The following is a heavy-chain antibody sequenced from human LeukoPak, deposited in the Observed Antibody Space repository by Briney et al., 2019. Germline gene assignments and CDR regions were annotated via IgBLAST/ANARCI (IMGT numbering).Heavy chain of an antibody. Sequence: GGSLRLSCAASGFTFSSYAMSWVRQAPGKGLEWVSAISGSGGCTYYADSVKGRFTISRDNSKNTLYLQMNSLRAEDTAVYYCAKFGRDCSGGSCHTYYYYYGMDVWGQGTTVTVSS. CDR2: ISGSGGCT. J-gene: IGHJ6*02. CDR1: GFTFSSYA. CDR3: AKFGRDCSGGSCHTYYYYYGMDV. D-gene: IGHD2-15*01. V-gene: IGHV3-23*01.